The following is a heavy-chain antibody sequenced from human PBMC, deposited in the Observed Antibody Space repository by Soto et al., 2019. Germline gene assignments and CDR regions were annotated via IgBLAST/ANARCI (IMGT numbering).Heavy chain of an antibody. D-gene: IGHD3-3*01. J-gene: IGHJ6*02. V-gene: IGHV3-33*01. CDR1: VFTFSSYG. CDR3: ARDLYDFWSGYPPPAYYGMDV. CDR2: IWYDGSNK. Sequence: GGSLRLSCAASVFTFSSYGMHWVRQAPGKGLEWVAVIWYDGSNKYYADSVKDRFTISRDNSKNTLYLQMNSLRAEDTAAYYCARDLYDFWSGYPPPAYYGMDVWGQGTTVTVSS.